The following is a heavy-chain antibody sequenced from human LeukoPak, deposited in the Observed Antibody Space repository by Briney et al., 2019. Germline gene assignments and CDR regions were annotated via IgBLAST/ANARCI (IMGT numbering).Heavy chain of an antibody. CDR3: ARLPTGYPNWFDS. J-gene: IGHJ5*01. CDR1: GGSVNTTPYY. V-gene: IGHV4-39*01. CDR2: VYSTGTT. Sequence: KPSETLSLTCTVSGGSVNTTPYYWAWIRQPPGKGLEWIGNVYSTGTTYYNASLRSRATISVDTFKNQFSLNLNSVTAADTAIYFCARLPTGYPNWFDSWGQGILVTVSS. D-gene: IGHD3-9*01.